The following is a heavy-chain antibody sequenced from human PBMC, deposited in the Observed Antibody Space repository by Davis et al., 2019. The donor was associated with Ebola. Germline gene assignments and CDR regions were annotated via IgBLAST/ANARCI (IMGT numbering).Heavy chain of an antibody. CDR3: AQQLGDYGGNALRY. J-gene: IGHJ4*02. V-gene: IGHV3-74*01. D-gene: IGHD4-23*01. Sequence: GESLKISCAASGFTFSDYWMTWVRQAPGKGLVWVSRINSDGSSTSYADSVKGRFTISRDNSKNTLYLQMNSLRAEDTAVYYCAQQLGDYGGNALRYWGQGTLVTVSS. CDR2: INSDGSST. CDR1: GFTFSDYW.